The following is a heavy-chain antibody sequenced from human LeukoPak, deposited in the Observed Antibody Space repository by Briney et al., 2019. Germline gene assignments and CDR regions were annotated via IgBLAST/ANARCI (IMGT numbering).Heavy chain of an antibody. CDR2: FDPEDGET. V-gene: IGHV1-24*01. Sequence: ASVKVSCKVSGYTLTELSMHWVRQAPGKGLEWMGGFDPEDGETIYAQKFQGRVTMTEDTSTDTAYMELSSLRSEDTAVYYCARSESSPRSRARKGIARWFDPWGQGTPVTVSS. CDR1: GYTLTELS. CDR3: ARSESSPRSRARKGIARWFDP. D-gene: IGHD6-13*01. J-gene: IGHJ5*02.